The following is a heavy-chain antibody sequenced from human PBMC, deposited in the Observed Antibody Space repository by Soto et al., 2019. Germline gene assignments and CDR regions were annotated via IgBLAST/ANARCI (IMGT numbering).Heavy chain of an antibody. CDR1: GYTFTSYA. CDR3: ARSGYYYGSGSIGNYYGMDV. V-gene: IGHV1-3*01. CDR2: INAGNGNT. D-gene: IGHD3-10*01. J-gene: IGHJ6*02. Sequence: ASVKVSCKASGYTFTSYAMHWVRQAPGQRLEWMGWINAGNGNTKYSQKFQGRVTITRDTSASTAYMELSSLRSEGTAVYYCARSGYYYGSGSIGNYYGMDVWGQGTTVTVSS.